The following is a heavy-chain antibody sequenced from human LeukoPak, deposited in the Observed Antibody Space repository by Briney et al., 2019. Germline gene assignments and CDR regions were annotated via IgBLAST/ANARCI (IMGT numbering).Heavy chain of an antibody. CDR2: IYTSGTT. CDR3: ARKSSAYPFDY. Sequence: SETLSLTCTVSGGSISSGSYYWSWIRQPAGKGLGWIGRIYTSGTTNYNPSLKSRVTISVDTSKNQLSLKLSSVTAADTAVYYCARKSSAYPFDYWGQGTLVTVSS. D-gene: IGHD3-3*01. J-gene: IGHJ4*02. CDR1: GGSISSGSYY. V-gene: IGHV4-61*02.